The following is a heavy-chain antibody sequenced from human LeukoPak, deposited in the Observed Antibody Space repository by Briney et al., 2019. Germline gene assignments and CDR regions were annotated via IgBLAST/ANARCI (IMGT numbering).Heavy chain of an antibody. CDR3: ARPGAFGELFFSGMDV. J-gene: IGHJ6*02. CDR1: GFTFSSYA. Sequence: GRSLRLSCAASGFTFSSYAMHWVRQAPGKGLEWVAVISYDGSNKYYADSVKGRFTISRDNSKNTLYLQMNSLRAEDTAVYYCARPGAFGELFFSGMDVWGQGTTVTVSS. D-gene: IGHD3-10*01. V-gene: IGHV3-30-3*01. CDR2: ISYDGSNK.